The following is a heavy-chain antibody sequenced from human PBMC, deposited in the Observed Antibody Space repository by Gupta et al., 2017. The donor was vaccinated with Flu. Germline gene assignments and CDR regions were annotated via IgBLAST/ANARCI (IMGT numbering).Heavy chain of an antibody. CDR3: AHRSRRTVAGSGYYDY. V-gene: IGHV2-5*01. D-gene: IGHD6-19*01. J-gene: IGHJ4*02. CDR2: IYWNDDK. CDR1: GFALTTNGVG. Sequence: QITLEESGPTLVKPTQTLTLTCAFSGFALTTNGVGVGWFRQPPGEALEWLAKIYWNDDKRYTPSLKNRLTITKDTSKNQVVLTMTNVDPVDTATYYCAHRSRRTVAGSGYYDYWGQGTLVTGSS.